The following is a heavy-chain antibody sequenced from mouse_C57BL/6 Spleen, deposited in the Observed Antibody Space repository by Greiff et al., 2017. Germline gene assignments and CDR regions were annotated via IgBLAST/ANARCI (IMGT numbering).Heavy chain of an antibody. CDR1: GFTFSNYW. V-gene: IGHV6-3*01. Sequence: EVHLVESGGGLVQPGGSMKLSCVASGFTFSNYWMTWVRQSPEKGLEWVAQIRLKSDNYATHYAESVKGRFTISRDDSKSSVYLQMNNLRAEDTGIYYCTGSSFYYFDYWGQGTTLTVSS. CDR3: TGSSFYYFDY. CDR2: IRLKSDNYAT. J-gene: IGHJ2*01. D-gene: IGHD1-1*01.